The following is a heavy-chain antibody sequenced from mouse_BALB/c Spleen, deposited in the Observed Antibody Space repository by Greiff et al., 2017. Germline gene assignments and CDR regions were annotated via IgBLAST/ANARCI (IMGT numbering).Heavy chain of an antibody. CDR1: GFTFTDYY. CDR2: IRNKANGYTT. Sequence: EVKLMESGGGLVQPGGSLRLSCATSGFTFTDYYMSWVRQPPGKALEWLGFIRNKANGYTTEYSASVKGRFTISRDNSQSILYLQMNTLRAEDSATYYCARASYGNYPLFDYWGQGTTLTVSS. J-gene: IGHJ2*01. D-gene: IGHD2-10*01. CDR3: ARASYGNYPLFDY. V-gene: IGHV7-3*02.